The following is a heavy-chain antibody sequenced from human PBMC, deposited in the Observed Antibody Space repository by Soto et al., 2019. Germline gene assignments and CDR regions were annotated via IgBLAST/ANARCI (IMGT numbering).Heavy chain of an antibody. J-gene: IGHJ4*02. CDR1: GFTFSSYS. CDR2: ISSSSSYI. V-gene: IGHV3-21*01. CDR3: ARVVVGCSSTSCLYYFDD. D-gene: IGHD2-2*01. Sequence: GGSLRLSCAASGFTFSSYSMNWVRQAPGKGLEWVSSISSSSSYIYYADSVKGRFTISRDNAKNSLYLQMNSLRAEDTAVYYCARVVVGCSSTSCLYYFDDWGQGTLVTVSS.